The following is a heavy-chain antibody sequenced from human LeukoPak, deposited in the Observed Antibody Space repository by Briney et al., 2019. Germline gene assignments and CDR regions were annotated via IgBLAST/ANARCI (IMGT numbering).Heavy chain of an antibody. V-gene: IGHV3-9*03. D-gene: IGHD6-13*01. CDR2: ISWNSGSI. CDR1: GFTFDDYA. CDR3: AKTHTRIAAADSPVDFDL. Sequence: GGSLRLSCAASGFTFDDYAMHWVRQAPGKGLEWVSGISWNSGSIGYADSVKGRFTISRDNAKNSLYLQMNSLRAEDMALYYCAKTHTRIAAADSPVDFDLWGRGTLVTVSS. J-gene: IGHJ2*01.